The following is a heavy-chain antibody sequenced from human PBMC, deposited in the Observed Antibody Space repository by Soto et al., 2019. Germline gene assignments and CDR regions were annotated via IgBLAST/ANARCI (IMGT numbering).Heavy chain of an antibody. CDR3: AKGGDIVVVPAATDYYHYGMDV. D-gene: IGHD2-2*01. CDR2: ISYDGSNK. CDR1: GFTFSSYG. V-gene: IGHV3-30*18. J-gene: IGHJ6*02. Sequence: GGSLRLSCAASGFTFSSYGMHWVRQAPGKGLEWVVVISYDGSNKYYADSVKGRFTISRDNSKNTLYLQMNSLRAEDTAVYYCAKGGDIVVVPAATDYYHYGMDVWGQGTTGTVSS.